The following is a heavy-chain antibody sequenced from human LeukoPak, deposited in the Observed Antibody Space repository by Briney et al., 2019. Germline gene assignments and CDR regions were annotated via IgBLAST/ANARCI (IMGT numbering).Heavy chain of an antibody. CDR2: VIGSGKST. J-gene: IGHJ4*02. CDR1: GSTFSSYA. V-gene: IGHV3-23*01. D-gene: IGHD3-22*01. Sequence: PGGSLRLSCAASGSTFSSYAMHWVRQAPGKGLEWVSGVIGSGKSTFYADSVKGRFTISRDNSRNTLYLQMNSLRVEDTAVYYCTRPHVDGGYYYHQYWGQGTLVTVSS. CDR3: TRPHVDGGYYYHQY.